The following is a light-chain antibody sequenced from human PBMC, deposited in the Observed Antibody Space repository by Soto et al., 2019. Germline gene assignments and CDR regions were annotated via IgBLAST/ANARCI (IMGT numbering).Light chain of an antibody. V-gene: IGLV2-23*01. Sequence: QSALTQPASVSGSPGQSITISCTGTSSDVGSYNLVSCYQQHPGKAPKLMIYEGSKRPSGVSNRFSGSKSGNTASLTISGLQAEEEADYYCCSYAGSSTFVVFGGGTKVTVL. CDR2: EGS. CDR3: CSYAGSSTFVV. J-gene: IGLJ2*01. CDR1: SSDVGSYNL.